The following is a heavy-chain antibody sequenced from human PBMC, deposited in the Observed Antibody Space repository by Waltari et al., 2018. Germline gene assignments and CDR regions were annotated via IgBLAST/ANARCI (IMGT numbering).Heavy chain of an antibody. CDR1: GGTFTRHR. Sequence: QVQLVQSGAEAKKPGSSVRVSCRASGGTFTRHRVHWVRQAPGKGLGGMGRGMPDISETKDAVKFQGRITITADKSTGTVYMELSSLRSDDTAVYYCAGGDGGYYYYKMDVWGQGTTVTVSS. V-gene: IGHV1-69*02. CDR3: AGGDGGYYYYKMDV. CDR2: GMPDISET. D-gene: IGHD3-10*01. J-gene: IGHJ6*03.